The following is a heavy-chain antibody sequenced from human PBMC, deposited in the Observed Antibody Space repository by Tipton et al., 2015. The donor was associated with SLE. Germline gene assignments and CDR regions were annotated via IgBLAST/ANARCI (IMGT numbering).Heavy chain of an antibody. J-gene: IGHJ3*02. CDR1: GGTFRTGSYY. CDR3: GRARIGMGYVFDI. Sequence: GLVKPSETLSLTCSVSGGTFRTGSYYWAWIRQPPGKGLEWIGNMFYTGDTQYNPSLESRVTMSLDMFANQFSLRLTSVTAADTALYYCGRARIGMGYVFDIWGQGTMVTVSS. V-gene: IGHV4-39*07. D-gene: IGHD1-26*01. CDR2: MFYTGDT.